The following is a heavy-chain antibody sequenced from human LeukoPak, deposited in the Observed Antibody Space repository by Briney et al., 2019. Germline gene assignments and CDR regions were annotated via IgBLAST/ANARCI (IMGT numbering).Heavy chain of an antibody. Sequence: ASVKVSCKASGYTFTGYYMHWVRQAPGQGLEWMGGIIPIFGTANYAQKFQGRVTITTDESTSTAYMELSSLRSEDTAVYYCAREVAVAGHFDYWGQGTLVTVSS. CDR2: IIPIFGTA. J-gene: IGHJ4*02. CDR3: AREVAVAGHFDY. D-gene: IGHD6-19*01. V-gene: IGHV1-69*05. CDR1: GYTFTGYY.